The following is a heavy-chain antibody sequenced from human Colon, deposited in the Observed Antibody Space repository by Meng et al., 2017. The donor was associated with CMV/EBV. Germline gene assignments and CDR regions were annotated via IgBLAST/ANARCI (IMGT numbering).Heavy chain of an antibody. CDR2: IIWNGATT. J-gene: IGHJ4*02. Sequence: GGSLRLSCAASGFTFSDYGMSWVRQAPGKGLEWVSGIIWNGATTGYADSVKGRFTISRDNAKNSLYLQMNNVRAEDTALYHCARSRQDDYWGQGTLVTVSS. V-gene: IGHV3-20*01. CDR3: ARSRQDDY. CDR1: GFTFSDYG.